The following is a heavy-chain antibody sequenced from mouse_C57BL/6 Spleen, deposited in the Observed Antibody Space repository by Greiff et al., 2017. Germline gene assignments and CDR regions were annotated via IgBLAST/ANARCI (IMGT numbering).Heavy chain of an antibody. CDR2: INPNNGGT. Sequence: EVQLLQSGPELVKPGASVKMSCKASGYTFTDYNMHWVKQSHGKSLEWIGYINPNNGGTSYNQQFKGKATLTVNKSSSTAYMELRSLTSEDSAVYYCALYGYDGFGYWGQGTLVTVSA. D-gene: IGHD2-2*01. CDR1: GYTFTDYN. CDR3: ALYGYDGFGY. J-gene: IGHJ3*01. V-gene: IGHV1-22*01.